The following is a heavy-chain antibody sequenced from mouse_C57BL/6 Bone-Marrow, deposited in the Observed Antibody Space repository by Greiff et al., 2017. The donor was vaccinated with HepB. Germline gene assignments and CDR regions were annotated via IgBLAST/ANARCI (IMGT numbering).Heavy chain of an antibody. CDR2: IRSKSNNYAT. V-gene: IGHV10-1*01. D-gene: IGHD1-1*01. CDR3: VRPFTTVVPHYYAMDY. CDR1: GFSFNTYA. J-gene: IGHJ4*01. Sequence: EVMLVESGGGLVQPKGSLKLSCAASGFSFNTYAMNWVRQAPGKGLEWVARIRSKSNNYATYYADSVKDRFTISRDDSESMLYLQMNNLKTEDTAMYYCVRPFTTVVPHYYAMDYWGQGTSVTVSS.